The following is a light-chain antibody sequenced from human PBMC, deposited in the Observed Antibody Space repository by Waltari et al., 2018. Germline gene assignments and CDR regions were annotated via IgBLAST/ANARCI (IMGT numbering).Light chain of an antibody. CDR1: HSITTY. Sequence: DIQMTQSPSSLSASVGDRVTITCRASHSITTYLNWYQQKPGKAPTLLIYAASSLQSGVPSRFSGSGSGTEFTLTISSLRPEDFATYYCQQTNTVPLTFGGGTKVEIK. CDR3: QQTNTVPLT. V-gene: IGKV1-39*01. CDR2: AAS. J-gene: IGKJ4*01.